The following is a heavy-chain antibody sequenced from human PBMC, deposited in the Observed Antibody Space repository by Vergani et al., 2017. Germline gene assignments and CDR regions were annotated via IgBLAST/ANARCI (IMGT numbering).Heavy chain of an antibody. CDR1: GAPISSGGYY. D-gene: IGHD5-18*01. V-gene: IGHV4-31*03. J-gene: IGHJ4*02. CDR2: IYYSGST. Sequence: QVQMQESGPGLVKTSETLSLTCSASGAPISSGGYYWSWIRQHPGKGLEWIGYIYYSGSTYYNPSLKSRVTISVDTSKNQFSLKLSSVTAADTAVYYCARGKIQLWLRRTVHYFDYWGQGTLVTVSS. CDR3: ARGKIQLWLRRTVHYFDY.